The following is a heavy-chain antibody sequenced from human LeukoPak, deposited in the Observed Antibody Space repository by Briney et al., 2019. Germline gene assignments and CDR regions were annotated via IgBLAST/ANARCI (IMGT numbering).Heavy chain of an antibody. CDR1: GFTFSNHP. V-gene: IGHV3-30-3*01. Sequence: GRSLRLSCAASGFTFSNHPMEWVRQAPGKGLEWVALMSYDGSNKYYADSVKGRFTISRDNSKNTLYLQMNSLRAEDTAVYYCARYSYGYGRYFDYWGQGTLVTVSS. J-gene: IGHJ4*02. CDR3: ARYSYGYGRYFDY. D-gene: IGHD5-18*01. CDR2: MSYDGSNK.